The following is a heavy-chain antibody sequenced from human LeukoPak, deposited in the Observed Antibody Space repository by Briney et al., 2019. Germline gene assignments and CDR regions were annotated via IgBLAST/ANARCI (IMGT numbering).Heavy chain of an antibody. J-gene: IGHJ4*02. V-gene: IGHV3-7*01. CDR1: GFIFSSYW. Sequence: GGSLRLSCAASGFIFSSYWMSWVRQAPGKGLEWVASIKQDGSEKNYVDSVKGRFTISRDNAKNSLYLQMNSLRAEDTAVYYCARGGRGDYWGQGTLVTVSS. D-gene: IGHD3/OR15-3a*01. CDR2: IKQDGSEK. CDR3: ARGGRGDY.